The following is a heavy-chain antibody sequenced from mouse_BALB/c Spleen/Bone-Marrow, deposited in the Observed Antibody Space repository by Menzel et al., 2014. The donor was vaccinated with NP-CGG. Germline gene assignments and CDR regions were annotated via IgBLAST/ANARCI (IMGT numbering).Heavy chain of an antibody. CDR2: INNNGGST. CDR3: ARVYGWYFDV. J-gene: IGHJ1*01. D-gene: IGHD1-1*01. CDR1: GFTFSSYG. V-gene: IGHV5-6-3*01. Sequence: EVQLQESGGGLVQPGGSLKLSCVASGFTFSSYGMSWVRQTPDKRLELVATINNNGGSTYYPDSVKGQFTISRDNAKNTLYLQMSSLKSEDTAMYYCARVYGWYFDVWGAGTTATVSS.